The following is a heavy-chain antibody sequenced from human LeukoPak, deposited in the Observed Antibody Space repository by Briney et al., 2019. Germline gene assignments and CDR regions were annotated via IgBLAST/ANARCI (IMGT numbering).Heavy chain of an antibody. J-gene: IGHJ4*02. CDR2: AYYSGST. CDR3: AREGGPYRPLDY. CDR1: DGSISNYY. Sequence: ASETLSLTCSAFDGSISNYYWSWIRQPPGKGLEWIGYAYYSGSTTYNPSLESRVTMSVGMSENHISLKLTSVTAADTAVYYCAREGGPYRPLDYSGQGTLVTVSS. V-gene: IGHV4-59*12.